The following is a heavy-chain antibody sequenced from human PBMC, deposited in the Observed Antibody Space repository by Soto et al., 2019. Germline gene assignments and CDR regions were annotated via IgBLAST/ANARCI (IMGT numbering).Heavy chain of an antibody. CDR3: AAVSFSEYSGYQIKALDI. CDR2: IVVGSGNT. D-gene: IGHD5-12*01. Sequence: SSVKVPCKASGLSFTSSAMQWGRQARGQRLEWIGWIVVGSGNTNYAQKFQERVTITRDMSTSTAYMELSSLRSEDTAVYYCAAVSFSEYSGYQIKALDIWGQGTMVTVSS. V-gene: IGHV1-58*02. J-gene: IGHJ3*02. CDR1: GLSFTSSA.